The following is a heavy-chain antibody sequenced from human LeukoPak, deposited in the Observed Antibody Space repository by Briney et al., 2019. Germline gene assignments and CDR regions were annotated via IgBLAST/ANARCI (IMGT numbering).Heavy chain of an antibody. D-gene: IGHD1-14*01. J-gene: IGHJ3*02. V-gene: IGHV1-2*02. CDR1: GFTFTGYY. CDR2: INPNSGGT. CDR3: ARGKRYNVAFDI. Sequence: VASVKVFCKASGFTFTGYYMHWVRQAPGQGLEWMGWINPNSGGTNYAQKFQGRVTMTRDTSISTAYMELSRLRSDDTAVYYCARGKRYNVAFDIWGQGTMVTVSS.